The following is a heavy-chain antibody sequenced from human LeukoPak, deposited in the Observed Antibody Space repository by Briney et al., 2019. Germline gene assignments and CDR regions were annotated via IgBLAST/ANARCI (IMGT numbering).Heavy chain of an antibody. J-gene: IGHJ3*01. CDR1: GYTFTDYY. CDR2: INPNTGGT. CDR3: ARGPSHGSFDV. Sequence: GASVKVSCKASGYTFTDYYIHWMRQAPGQGLEWMGCINPNTGGTNYAQKFHSRVTLTRDTSISTAYMDLSSLTSDDTAVYFCARGPSHGSFDVWGQGTMVTVSS. V-gene: IGHV1-2*02.